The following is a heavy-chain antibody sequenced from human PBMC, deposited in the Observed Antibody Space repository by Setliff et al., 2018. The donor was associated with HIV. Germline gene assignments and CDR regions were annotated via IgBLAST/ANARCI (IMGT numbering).Heavy chain of an antibody. CDR2: LSDGGSEK. D-gene: IGHD3-22*01. CDR3: ARGEYLGSGFYYYFDY. CDR1: GFRFSGYA. V-gene: IGHV3-30*04. J-gene: IGHJ4*02. Sequence: GGSLRLSCAASGFRFSGYAMHWVRQAPGKGLEWVAVLSDGGSEKYYAESVEGRFTVSRDNYRSTLFLQMDSLRDEDTATYYCARGEYLGSGFYYYFDYWGQGVVVTVSS.